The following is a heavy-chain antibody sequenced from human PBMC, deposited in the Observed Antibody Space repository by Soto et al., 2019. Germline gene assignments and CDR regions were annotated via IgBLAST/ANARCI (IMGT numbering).Heavy chain of an antibody. CDR3: AKRSGAGGHFDY. Sequence: PGGSLRLSCAASGFTFSSYAMGWVRQGPGKGLEWVAVVSIGGSTHYADSVRGRFTISRDNSKNTLSLQMNSLTAEDTAVYFCAKRSGAGGHFDYWGQGAMVTVS. V-gene: IGHV3-23*01. CDR2: VSIGGST. J-gene: IGHJ4*02. D-gene: IGHD2-15*01. CDR1: GFTFSSYA.